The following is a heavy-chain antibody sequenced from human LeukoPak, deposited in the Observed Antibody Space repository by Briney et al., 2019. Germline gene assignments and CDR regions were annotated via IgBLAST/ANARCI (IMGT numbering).Heavy chain of an antibody. CDR1: GFTFSRHP. CDR2: ISGSGGST. J-gene: IGHJ5*02. CDR3: ATGGSYNH. Sequence: GGSLRLSCVASGFTFSRHPMSWVRQAPGKGLEWVSAISGSGGSTYYADSVKGRFTISRDNSKNTLYLQMNSLRAEDTAVYYCATGGSYNHWGQGTLVTVSS. V-gene: IGHV3-23*01. D-gene: IGHD1-26*01.